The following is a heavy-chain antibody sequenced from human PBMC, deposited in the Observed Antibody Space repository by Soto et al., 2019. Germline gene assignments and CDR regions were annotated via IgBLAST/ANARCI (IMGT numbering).Heavy chain of an antibody. CDR2: ISYDGSNK. CDR3: AKDGYSGYDFFDY. Sequence: QVQLVESGGGVVQPGRSLRLSCAASGFTFSSYGMHWVRQAPGKGLEWVAVISYDGSNKYYADSVKGRFTISRDNSKNTLYLQMNSLRAEDTAVYYCAKDGYSGYDFFDYWGQGTLVTVSS. J-gene: IGHJ4*02. D-gene: IGHD5-12*01. CDR1: GFTFSSYG. V-gene: IGHV3-30*18.